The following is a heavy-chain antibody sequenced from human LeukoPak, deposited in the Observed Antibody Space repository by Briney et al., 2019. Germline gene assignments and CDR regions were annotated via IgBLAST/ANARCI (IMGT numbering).Heavy chain of an antibody. CDR2: IFSGGST. J-gene: IGHJ3*02. CDR1: GGSISSSSFY. CDR3: ARGFWAGGDAFDI. V-gene: IGHV4-39*01. D-gene: IGHD3-16*01. Sequence: PSETLSLTCTVSGGSISSSSFYWGWIRQPPGKGLEWIGSIFSGGSTYYNPSLKSRVTISVDTSKNQFSLKLSSVTAADTAVYYCARGFWAGGDAFDIWGQGTMVTVSS.